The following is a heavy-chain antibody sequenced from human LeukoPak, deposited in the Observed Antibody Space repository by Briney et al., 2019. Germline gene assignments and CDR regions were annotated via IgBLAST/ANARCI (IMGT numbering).Heavy chain of an antibody. J-gene: IGHJ6*04. D-gene: IGHD3-10*01. CDR1: GGSISSYY. CDR3: AGTYKYYYGSGTYYTFDP. V-gene: IGHV4-4*07. Sequence: PSETLSLTCTVSGGSISSYYWSWIRQPAGKGLEWIGRISTSGSTNYNPSLKSRVTMSVDTSKNQFSLKLSSVTAADTAVYYCAGTYKYYYGSGTYYTFDPWGKGTTVTISS. CDR2: ISTSGST.